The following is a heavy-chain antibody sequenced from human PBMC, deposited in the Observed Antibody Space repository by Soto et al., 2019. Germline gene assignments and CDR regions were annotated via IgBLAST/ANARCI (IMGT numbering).Heavy chain of an antibody. CDR3: ARDGPYYYGSDV. Sequence: TNCLTWTVSDGSSISLGCCWSWIRKSPGKGLEWIASIDYSGNTYYNPSLKSRVVISADTSKNLFSLKLRSVTAADTALYFCARDGPYYYGSDVLGHGSTVTGFS. CDR2: IDYSGNT. CDR1: DGSSISLGCC. V-gene: IGHV4-30-4*01. J-gene: IGHJ6*01.